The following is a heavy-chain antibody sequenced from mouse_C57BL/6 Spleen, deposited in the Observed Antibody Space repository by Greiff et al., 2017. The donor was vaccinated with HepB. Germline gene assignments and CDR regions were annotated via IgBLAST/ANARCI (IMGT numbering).Heavy chain of an antibody. D-gene: IGHD1-1*01. CDR1: GYSFTDYN. CDR3: ARSDNYGSRLYCYFDV. Sequence: EVKLQESGPELVKPGASVKISCKASGYSFTDYNMNWVKQSNGKSLEWIGVINPNYGTTSYNQKFKGKATLTVDQSSSTAYMQLNSLTSEDSAVYYCARSDNYGSRLYCYFDVWGTGTTLTVSS. V-gene: IGHV1-39*01. J-gene: IGHJ1*03. CDR2: INPNYGTT.